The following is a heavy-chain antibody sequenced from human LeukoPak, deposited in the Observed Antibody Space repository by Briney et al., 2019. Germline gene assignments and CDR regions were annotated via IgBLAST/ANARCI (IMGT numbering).Heavy chain of an antibody. CDR1: GGSISSSSYY. V-gene: IGHV4-39*01. J-gene: IGHJ5*02. CDR3: ATQGLGIAVAGRDDS. D-gene: IGHD6-19*01. Sequence: SETLSLTCTVSGGSISSSSYYWGWIRQPPGKGLEWNGSIYYSGSTYYNPSLKSRVTISVDSSKNQFSLKLSSVTAADTAVYYCATQGLGIAVAGRDDSWGQGTLVTVSS. CDR2: IYYSGST.